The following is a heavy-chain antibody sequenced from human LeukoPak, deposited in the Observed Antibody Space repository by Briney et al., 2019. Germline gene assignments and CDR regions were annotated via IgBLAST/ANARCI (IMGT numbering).Heavy chain of an antibody. CDR3: AVMRYYYDSSGSLAPFDY. CDR1: GGTFSSYA. Sequence: SVKVSCKASGGTFSSYAISWVRQAPGQGLEWMGRIIPIFGTANYAQKLQGRVTITTDESTSTAYMELSSLRSEDTAVYYCAVMRYYYDSSGSLAPFDYWGQGTLVTVSS. CDR2: IIPIFGTA. D-gene: IGHD3-22*01. V-gene: IGHV1-69*05. J-gene: IGHJ4*02.